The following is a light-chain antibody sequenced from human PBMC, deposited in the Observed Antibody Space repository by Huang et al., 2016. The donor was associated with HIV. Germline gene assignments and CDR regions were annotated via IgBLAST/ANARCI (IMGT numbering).Light chain of an antibody. CDR3: LQDYSYPLT. CDR2: NAS. J-gene: IGKJ4*01. V-gene: IGKV1-6*01. CDR1: EGIKKD. Sequence: AIQMTQSPSSLSASVGDRVTITCRASEGIKKDLGRYQQKPGKAPKLLIYNASKLQGGVPSRFSGGGSDTDFTLTISSLQPEDFATYYCLQDYSYPLTFGGGTKVEFK.